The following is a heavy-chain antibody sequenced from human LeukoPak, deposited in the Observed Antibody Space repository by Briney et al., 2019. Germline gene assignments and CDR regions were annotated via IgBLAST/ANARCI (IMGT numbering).Heavy chain of an antibody. CDR3: ARSGYDFWSGYSNDY. Sequence: GGSLRLSCAASGFTVSSNYMSWVRQAPGKGLEGVSGIYSGGSTYYADSVKGRFTISRDNSKNTLYLQMNSLRAEDTAVYYCARSGYDFWSGYSNDYWGQGTLVTVSS. CDR1: GFTVSSNY. J-gene: IGHJ4*02. V-gene: IGHV3-53*01. CDR2: IYSGGST. D-gene: IGHD3-3*01.